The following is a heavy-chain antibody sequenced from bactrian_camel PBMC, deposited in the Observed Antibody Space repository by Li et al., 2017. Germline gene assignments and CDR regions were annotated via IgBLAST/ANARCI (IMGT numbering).Heavy chain of an antibody. D-gene: IGHD5*01. V-gene: IGHV3S53*01. CDR3: AAGPDYLVRFSAWQRVGDFGN. J-gene: IGHJ6*01. CDR2: IYTGGTT. Sequence: VQLVESGGGSVQAGGSLRLSCTASGHTYSSACVGWFRQAPGKEREGVAAIYTGGTTHYADSVKDRFTISQDNTKNTVYLQMSSLKPEDTAMYYCAAGPDYLVRFSAWQRVGDFGNWGQGTQVTVS. CDR1: GHTYSSAC.